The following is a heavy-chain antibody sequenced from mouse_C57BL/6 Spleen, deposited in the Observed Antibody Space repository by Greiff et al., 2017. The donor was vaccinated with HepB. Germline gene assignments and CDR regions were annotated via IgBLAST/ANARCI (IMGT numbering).Heavy chain of an antibody. CDR2: IYTGSGNT. V-gene: IGHV1-76*01. J-gene: IGHJ1*03. CDR1: GYTFTDYY. CDR3: SIISDV. Sequence: QVQLKQSGAELVRPGASVKLSCKASGYTFTDYYINWVKQRPGQGLEWIARIYTGSGNTYYNEKFKGKAKLTAEQSSSTAYMQLSSLTSEDSAVYFCSIISDVWGTGTTVTVSS. D-gene: IGHD1-3*01.